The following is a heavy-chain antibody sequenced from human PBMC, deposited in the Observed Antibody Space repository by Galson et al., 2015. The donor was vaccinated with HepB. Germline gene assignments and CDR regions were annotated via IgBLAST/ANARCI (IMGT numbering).Heavy chain of an antibody. D-gene: IGHD1-26*01. V-gene: IGHV3-30*04. CDR1: GFTFSSYA. CDR3: ARDRTGATERYYFDY. J-gene: IGHJ4*02. CDR2: ISYDGSNK. Sequence: SLRLSCAASGFTFSSYAMHWVRQAPGKGLEWVAVISYDGSNKYYADSVKGRFTISRDNSKNTLYLQMNSLRAEDTAVYYCARDRTGATERYYFDYWGQGTLVTVSS.